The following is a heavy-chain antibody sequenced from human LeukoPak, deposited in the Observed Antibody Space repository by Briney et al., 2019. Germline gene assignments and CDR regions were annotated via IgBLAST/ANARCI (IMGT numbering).Heavy chain of an antibody. V-gene: IGHV4-61*01. CDR1: GGSVSSGSYY. Sequence: SETLSLTCTVSGGSVSSGSYYWSWIRQPPGKGLEWIGEINHSGSTNYNPSLKSRVTISVDTSKNQFSLKLSSVTAADTAVYYCARVRRHYGYCSGGSCYSPLGAFDIWGQGTMVTVSS. J-gene: IGHJ3*02. CDR2: INHSGST. CDR3: ARVRRHYGYCSGGSCYSPLGAFDI. D-gene: IGHD2-15*01.